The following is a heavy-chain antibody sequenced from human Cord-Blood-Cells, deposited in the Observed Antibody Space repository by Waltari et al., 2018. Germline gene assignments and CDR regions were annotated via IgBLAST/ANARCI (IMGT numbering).Heavy chain of an antibody. J-gene: IGHJ3*02. D-gene: IGHD2-2*01. CDR1: GYTLTELS. V-gene: IGHV1-24*01. CDR3: ATPSGYCSSTSCLGAFDI. CDR2: FDPGDGET. Sequence: QVQLVQSGAEVKKPGASVKVSCKVSGYTLTELSMHWVRQAPGKGLEWMGGFDPGDGETIYAQKFQGRVTMTEDTSTDTAYMELSSLRSEDTAVYYCATPSGYCSSTSCLGAFDIWGQGTMVTVSS.